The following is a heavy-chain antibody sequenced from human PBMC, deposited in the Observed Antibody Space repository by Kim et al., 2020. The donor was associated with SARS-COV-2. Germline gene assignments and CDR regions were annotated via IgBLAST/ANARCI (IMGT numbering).Heavy chain of an antibody. V-gene: IGHV3-11*01. Sequence: GGSLRLSCAASGFTFSDYYMSWIRQAPGKGLEWVSYISSSGTPIYYADSVKGRFTISRDNAKNSLYLQMNSLRAEDTAAYYCARDRSPSYYFYYYMAVWGKGTTVTVSS. CDR3: ARDRSPSYYFYYYMAV. CDR1: GFTFSDYY. J-gene: IGHJ6*03. CDR2: ISSSGTPI.